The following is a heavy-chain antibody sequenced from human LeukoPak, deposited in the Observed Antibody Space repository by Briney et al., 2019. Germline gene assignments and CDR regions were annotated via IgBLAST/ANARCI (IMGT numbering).Heavy chain of an antibody. CDR3: ARGGLFTPFDY. V-gene: IGHV4-61*01. CDR2: IYYSGST. D-gene: IGHD3-16*01. CDR1: GGSVSSGSYY. J-gene: IGHJ4*02. Sequence: SETLSLTCTVSGGSVSSGSYYWSWIRQPPGKGLEWIGYIYYSGSTNYNPSLKSRVTISVDTSKNQFSLKLSSVTAADTAVYYCARGGLFTPFDYWGQGTLVTVSS.